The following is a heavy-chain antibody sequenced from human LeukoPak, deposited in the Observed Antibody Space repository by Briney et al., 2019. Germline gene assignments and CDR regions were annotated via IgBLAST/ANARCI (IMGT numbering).Heavy chain of an antibody. J-gene: IGHJ4*02. Sequence: SVKVSCKTSGYSFTSYTMSWVRQAPGQGLEWMGRIIPIFGSANYAQKFQGRVTITADKSTRTAYMELSSLRSEDTALYYCAKGSRLREGGSYRFWGQGTLVTVSS. CDR3: AKGSRLREGGSYRF. CDR2: IIPIFGSA. V-gene: IGHV1-69*08. CDR1: GYSFTSYT. D-gene: IGHD3-16*02.